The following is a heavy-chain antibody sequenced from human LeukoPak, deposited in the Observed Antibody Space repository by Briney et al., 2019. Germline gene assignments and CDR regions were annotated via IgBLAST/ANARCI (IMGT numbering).Heavy chain of an antibody. CDR1: GGSISSSSYY. J-gene: IGHJ4*02. Sequence: SETPSLTCTVSGGSISSSSYYWGWIRQPPGKGLEWIGSIYYSGSTYYNPSLKSRVTISVDTSKNQFSLKLSSVTAADTAVYYCARHTSIQLWQLDYWGQGTLVTVSS. V-gene: IGHV4-39*01. D-gene: IGHD5-18*01. CDR2: IYYSGST. CDR3: ARHTSIQLWQLDY.